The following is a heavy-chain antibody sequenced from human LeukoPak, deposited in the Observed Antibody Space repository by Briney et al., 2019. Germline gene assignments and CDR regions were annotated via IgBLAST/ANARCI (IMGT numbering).Heavy chain of an antibody. CDR2: IYYSGST. CDR1: GGSISKYY. Sequence: PSETLSLTCTFSGGSISKYYWTWIRQPPGKGLEWIGYIYYSGSTNYNPSLKSRVTISLDTSKNQFSLNLSSVTAADTAVYYCARKSFHTSSYDYWGQGTLVTVSS. J-gene: IGHJ4*02. D-gene: IGHD2-2*01. V-gene: IGHV4-59*01. CDR3: ARKSFHTSSYDY.